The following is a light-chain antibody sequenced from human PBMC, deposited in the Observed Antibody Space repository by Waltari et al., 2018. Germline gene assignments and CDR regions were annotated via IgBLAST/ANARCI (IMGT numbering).Light chain of an antibody. CDR1: QSVSGSS. J-gene: IGKJ4*01. Sequence: CSPSQSVSGSSLVWLQQEPGHAPMLVIYGTSNRATGFPDRFSGSGSGTDFTLTISRLEPEDFAMYYCQQYDGSVLTFGGGTKVEL. CDR2: GTS. CDR3: QQYDGSVLT. V-gene: IGKV3-20*01.